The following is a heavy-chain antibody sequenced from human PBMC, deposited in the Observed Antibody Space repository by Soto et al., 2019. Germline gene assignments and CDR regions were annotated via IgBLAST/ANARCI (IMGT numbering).Heavy chain of an antibody. CDR3: ARDLSARRDIRGNYRPYYFDF. Sequence: SVKVSCKASGNIFRNYAPNWVRQAPGQGLEWMGGIIPMFGTTSYAQNFQGRVTITAVESTSTAYMELSSLRSDDTAIYYCARDLSARRDIRGNYRPYYFDFWGQGTLVTVSS. D-gene: IGHD3-16*02. CDR1: GNIFRNYA. J-gene: IGHJ4*02. V-gene: IGHV1-69*13. CDR2: IIPMFGTT.